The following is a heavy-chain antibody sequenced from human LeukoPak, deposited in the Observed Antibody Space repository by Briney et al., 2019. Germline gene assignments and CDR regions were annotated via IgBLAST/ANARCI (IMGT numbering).Heavy chain of an antibody. Sequence: ASVKVSCKASGYTFTSYYIHWVRQAPGQGPEWMGIIYPSGGSTTYAQKFQGRVTMTRDMSTSTVYMELSSLRSEDTAVYYCARNQDYYFYMDVWGKGTTVTVSS. CDR1: GYTFTSYY. CDR2: IYPSGGST. CDR3: ARNQDYYFYMDV. V-gene: IGHV1-46*01. J-gene: IGHJ6*03.